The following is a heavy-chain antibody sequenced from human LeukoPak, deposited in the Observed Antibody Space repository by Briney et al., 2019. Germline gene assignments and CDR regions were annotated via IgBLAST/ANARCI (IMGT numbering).Heavy chain of an antibody. D-gene: IGHD6-19*01. Sequence: ASVKVSCKASVYTFTSYDINWVRQATGQGLEWMGWMNPNSGNTGYAQKFQGRVTMTRNTSISTAYMELSSLRSEDTGVYYCARASSSGWYVVYNYWGQGTLVTVSS. CDR3: ARASSSGWYVVYNY. CDR1: VYTFTSYD. J-gene: IGHJ4*02. CDR2: MNPNSGNT. V-gene: IGHV1-8*01.